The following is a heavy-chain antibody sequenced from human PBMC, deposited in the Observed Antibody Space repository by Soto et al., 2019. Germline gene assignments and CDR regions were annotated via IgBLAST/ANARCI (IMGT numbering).Heavy chain of an antibody. CDR1: GATFSSNW. J-gene: IGHJ4*02. CDR2: IRQDESEK. CDR3: ATISSTDDY. D-gene: IGHD2-2*01. Sequence: LRLSCEVSGATFSSNWMSWVRQAPGKGLEWVANIRQDESEKYYVDSVKGRFTISRDNSKNSVYLQMNSLRAEDTAVYYCATISSTDDYWGQGTLVTVSS. V-gene: IGHV3-7*01.